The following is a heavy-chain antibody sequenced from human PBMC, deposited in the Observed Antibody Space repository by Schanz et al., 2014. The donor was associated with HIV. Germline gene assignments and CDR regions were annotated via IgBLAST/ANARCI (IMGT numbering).Heavy chain of an antibody. CDR3: AKRGVDYYYGMDV. D-gene: IGHD2-8*01. J-gene: IGHJ6*02. CDR1: GFTFSSYG. V-gene: IGHV3-30*18. Sequence: QVQLVESGGGVVQPGRSLRVSCAASGFTFSSYGMHWVRQAPGKGLVWVASISDDESDKYYADSVKGRFTISRDNSKNTLYLQMNSLRAEDTAVYYCAKRGVDYYYGMDVWGQGTTVTVSS. CDR2: ISDDESDK.